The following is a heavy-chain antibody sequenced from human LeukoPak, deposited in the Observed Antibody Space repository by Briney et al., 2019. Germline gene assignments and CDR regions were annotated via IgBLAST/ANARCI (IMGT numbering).Heavy chain of an antibody. Sequence: GGSLRLSCAASGFTFSSYAMSWVRQAPGKGLEWVSAISGSGGSTSYADSVRGRFTISRDNSKNTLYLQMNSLRADDTAVYYCAKRVAVAGSRWFDPWGQGTLVSVSS. D-gene: IGHD6-19*01. CDR3: AKRVAVAGSRWFDP. J-gene: IGHJ5*02. V-gene: IGHV3-23*01. CDR2: ISGSGGST. CDR1: GFTFSSYA.